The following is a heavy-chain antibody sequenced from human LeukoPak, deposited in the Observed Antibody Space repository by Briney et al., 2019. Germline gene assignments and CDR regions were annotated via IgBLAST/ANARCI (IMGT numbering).Heavy chain of an antibody. Sequence: PGGSLSLSCAASGFTFDDYAMSWVRQAPGNGLGWFSLISGDGGSTYYADSVQGRFTISRDNSKKSLYLQMHSLRTEDTAFYDCAKDSYGSGSYLDYWGQGTLVTVSS. CDR3: AKDSYGSGSYLDY. CDR1: GFTFDDYA. D-gene: IGHD3-10*01. V-gene: IGHV3-43*02. J-gene: IGHJ4*02. CDR2: ISGDGGST.